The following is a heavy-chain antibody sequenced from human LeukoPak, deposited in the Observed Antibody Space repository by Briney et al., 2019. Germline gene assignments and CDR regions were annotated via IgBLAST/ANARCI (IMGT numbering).Heavy chain of an antibody. CDR1: GFTFSNAW. CDR2: IKSKTDGGTT. CDR3: TTFFRLYGMDV. Sequence: GGSLRLSCAASGFTFSNAWMNWVRQAAGKGLEWVGRIKSKTDGGTTDYAEPVKGRFTISRDDSKNTLYPQMNSLKTEDTAVYYCTTFFRLYGMDVWGQGTTVTVSS. D-gene: IGHD3-3*01. V-gene: IGHV3-15*07. J-gene: IGHJ6*02.